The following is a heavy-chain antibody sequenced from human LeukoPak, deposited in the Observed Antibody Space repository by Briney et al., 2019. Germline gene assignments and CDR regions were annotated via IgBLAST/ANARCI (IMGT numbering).Heavy chain of an antibody. D-gene: IGHD2-2*01. V-gene: IGHV3-30*01. Sequence: GRSLRLSCAASGFTFSSYAMHWVRQAPGKGLEWVAVISYDGSNKYYADSVKGRFTISRDNSKNTLYLQMNSLRAEDTAVYYCARDIGGIVVVPAAIDYWGQGTLVTVSS. CDR2: ISYDGSNK. J-gene: IGHJ4*02. CDR1: GFTFSSYA. CDR3: ARDIGGIVVVPAAIDY.